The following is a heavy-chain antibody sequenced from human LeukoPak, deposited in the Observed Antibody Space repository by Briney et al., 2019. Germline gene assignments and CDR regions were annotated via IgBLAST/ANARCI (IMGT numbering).Heavy chain of an antibody. CDR2: INPNSGGT. Sequence: GASVKVSCKASGYTFTGYYMHWVRQAPGQGLEWMGWINPNSGGTNYAQKFQGRVTMTRDTSISTAYMELSRLRSDDTAVYYCARDRVVVVPAATRSSHYYYYGMDVWSQGTTVTVSS. J-gene: IGHJ6*02. CDR3: ARDRVVVVPAATRSSHYYYYGMDV. D-gene: IGHD2-2*01. V-gene: IGHV1-2*02. CDR1: GYTFTGYY.